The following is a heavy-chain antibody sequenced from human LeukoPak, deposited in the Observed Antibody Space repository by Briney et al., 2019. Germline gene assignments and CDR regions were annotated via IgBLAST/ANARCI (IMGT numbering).Heavy chain of an antibody. D-gene: IGHD2-2*01. Sequence: PSETLSLTCAVYGGSFSGYYWSWIRQPPGKGLEWIGEINHSGSTNYNPSLKSRVTISVDTSKNQFSLKLSSVTAADTAVYYCARGEGYCSSTSCYLFDPWGQGTLVTVSS. CDR3: ARGEGYCSSTSCYLFDP. CDR1: GGSFSGYY. V-gene: IGHV4-34*01. J-gene: IGHJ5*02. CDR2: INHSGST.